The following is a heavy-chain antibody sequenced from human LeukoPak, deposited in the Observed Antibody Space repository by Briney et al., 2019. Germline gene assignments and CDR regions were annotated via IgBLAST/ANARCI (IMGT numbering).Heavy chain of an antibody. V-gene: IGHV1-2*02. CDR3: ARDSNLYYYYYMDV. CDR2: INPNSGDT. Sequence: GASVKVSCKASGYTFTAYYMNWVRQAPGQGLEWMGWINPNSGDTNYAQKFQGRVTMTRDMSTSTVYMELSSLRSEDTAVYYCARDSNLYYYYYMDVWGKGTTVTVSS. CDR1: GYTFTAYY. D-gene: IGHD1-14*01. J-gene: IGHJ6*03.